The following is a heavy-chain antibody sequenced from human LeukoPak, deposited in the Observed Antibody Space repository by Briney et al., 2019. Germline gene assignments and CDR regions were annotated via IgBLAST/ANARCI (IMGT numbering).Heavy chain of an antibody. CDR3: AELRFGEDGHYGVDV. D-gene: IGHD3-10*01. CDR1: GYTFTSYG. CDR2: ISAYNGNT. Sequence: ASVKVSCKASGYTFTSYGISWVRQAPGQGLEWMGWISAYNGNTNYAQKLQGRVTMTTDTSTSTAYMELRSLRSDDTAVYYCAELRFGEDGHYGVDVWGQGTAVTVSS. V-gene: IGHV1-18*01. J-gene: IGHJ6*02.